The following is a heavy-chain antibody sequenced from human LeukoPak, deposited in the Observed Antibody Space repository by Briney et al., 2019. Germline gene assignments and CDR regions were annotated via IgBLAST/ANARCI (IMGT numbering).Heavy chain of an antibody. Sequence: SETLSLTCSVSGGSVSNYYWSWIRQPPGKGLEYIGYIYHSGSTNYNPSLKSRVTMSVDKSKNQCSLRLRSVTAADTAMYFCARSTQDSSTSFDFWGQGTLVTVSS. CDR1: GGSVSNYY. J-gene: IGHJ4*02. CDR3: ARSTQDSSTSFDF. CDR2: IYHSGST. V-gene: IGHV4-59*02. D-gene: IGHD6-19*01.